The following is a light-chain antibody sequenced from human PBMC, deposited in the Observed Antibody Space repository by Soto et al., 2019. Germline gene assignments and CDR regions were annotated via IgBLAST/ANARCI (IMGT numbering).Light chain of an antibody. CDR1: SSDVGAYNY. CDR2: EVS. V-gene: IGLV2-8*01. Sequence: QSALTQPPSASGSPGQSVTISCTGTSSDVGAYNYVSWYQQHPGKAPKLMIYEVSKRPSGVPDRFSGSKSGNTASLTVSGLQAEDEADYYYSSYAGTHNRYCFGTGTKVTVL. CDR3: SSYAGTHNRYC. J-gene: IGLJ1*01.